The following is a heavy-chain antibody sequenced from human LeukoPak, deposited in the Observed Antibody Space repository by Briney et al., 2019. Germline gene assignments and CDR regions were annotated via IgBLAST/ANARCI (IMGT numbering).Heavy chain of an antibody. V-gene: IGHV3-21*01. CDR3: ARYAVAGIDY. J-gene: IGHJ4*02. D-gene: IGHD6-19*01. CDR1: GFTFSSYS. CDR2: ISSSSSYI. Sequence: GGSLRLSCAASGFTFSSYSMNWVRQAPGKGLEWVSSISSSSSYIYYADSVKGRFTISRDNAKNSLYLQMNSLRAADTAVYYCARYAVAGIDYWGQGTLVTVSS.